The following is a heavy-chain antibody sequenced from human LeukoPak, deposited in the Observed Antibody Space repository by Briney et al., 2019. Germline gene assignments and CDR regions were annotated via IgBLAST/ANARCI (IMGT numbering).Heavy chain of an antibody. Sequence: ASVKVSCKASGGTFSSYAISWVRQAPGHGLEWMGGIIPIFGTANYAQKFQGRVTITADESTSTAYMELSSLRSEDTAVYYCARDRYCSSTSCYYHDAFDIWGQGTMVTVSS. CDR3: ARDRYCSSTSCYYHDAFDI. V-gene: IGHV1-69*01. CDR2: IIPIFGTA. D-gene: IGHD2-2*01. J-gene: IGHJ3*02. CDR1: GGTFSSYA.